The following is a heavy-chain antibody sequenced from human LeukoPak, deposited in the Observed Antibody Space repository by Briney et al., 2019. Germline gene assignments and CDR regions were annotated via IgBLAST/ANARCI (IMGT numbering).Heavy chain of an antibody. CDR2: MSTSVNYI. CDR3: ARDAAKGLYTIVRGVVDY. D-gene: IGHD3-10*01. CDR1: GFIFSDYS. J-gene: IGHJ4*02. Sequence: GGSLRLSCAASGFIFSDYSMNWVRQAPGKGLEWVSTMSTSVNYIYYADSVKGRFTISRDNAKKSLYLQMNSLTVEDTAVYYCARDAAKGLYTIVRGVVDYWGQGALVTVSS. V-gene: IGHV3-21*01.